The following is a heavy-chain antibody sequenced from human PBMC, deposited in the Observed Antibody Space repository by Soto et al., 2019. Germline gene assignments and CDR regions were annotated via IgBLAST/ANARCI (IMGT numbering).Heavy chain of an antibody. D-gene: IGHD6-13*01. CDR3: AKKHVAGGSRMSLVDY. CDR2: MSGSGGST. V-gene: IGHV3-23*01. J-gene: IGHJ4*02. Sequence: EVQLLESGGGLVQPGGSLRLSCATSGFTFSTYAMSWVRQAPGKGLEWVSSMSGSGGSTYYADSVKGRFTISRDNSKNTMYLEMNSLRVEDTAVYYCAKKHVAGGSRMSLVDYWGQGTLVTVSS. CDR1: GFTFSTYA.